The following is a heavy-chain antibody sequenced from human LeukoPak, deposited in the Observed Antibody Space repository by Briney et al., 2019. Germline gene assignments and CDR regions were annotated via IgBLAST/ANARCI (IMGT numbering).Heavy chain of an antibody. Sequence: PSETLSLTCTVSGGSISSSSYYWGWIRQPPGKGLEWIGSIYYSGSTYYNPSLKSRVTISVDTSKYQFSLKLSSVTAADTAVYYCARHKEYGGNPTFDFWGQGTLVTVSS. CDR3: ARHKEYGGNPTFDF. CDR2: IYYSGST. V-gene: IGHV4-39*01. D-gene: IGHD4-23*01. J-gene: IGHJ4*02. CDR1: GGSISSSSYY.